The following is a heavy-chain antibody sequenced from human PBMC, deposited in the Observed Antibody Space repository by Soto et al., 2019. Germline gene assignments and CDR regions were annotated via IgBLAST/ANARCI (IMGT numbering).Heavy chain of an antibody. CDR3: IRGGRGYSYGCDPEDY. V-gene: IGHV3-49*05. CDR1: GFTLGDYA. Sequence: EVQLVESGGGLVKPGRSLRLSCTASGFTLGDYAMSWFRQAPGKGLEWVGFIRSKAYGGTTEYAASVKGRFTISRDESKSIAYLQMNSLKTEDTAVYYCIRGGRGYSYGCDPEDYWGQGTLVTVSS. CDR2: IRSKAYGGTT. J-gene: IGHJ4*02. D-gene: IGHD5-18*01.